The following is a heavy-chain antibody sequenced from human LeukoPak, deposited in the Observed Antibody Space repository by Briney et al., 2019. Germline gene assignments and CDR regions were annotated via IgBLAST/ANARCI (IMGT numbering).Heavy chain of an antibody. CDR1: GGSISSYY. D-gene: IGHD3-22*01. CDR2: IYYSGST. CDR3: ARDYPPTYYYDSSGYYQDAFDI. J-gene: IGHJ3*02. V-gene: IGHV4-59*12. Sequence: SETLTLTCTVSGGSISSYYWSWIRQPPGKGLEWIGYIYYSGSTNYNPSLKSRVTISVDTSKNQFSLKLSSVTAADTAVYYCARDYPPTYYYDSSGYYQDAFDIWGQGTMVTVSS.